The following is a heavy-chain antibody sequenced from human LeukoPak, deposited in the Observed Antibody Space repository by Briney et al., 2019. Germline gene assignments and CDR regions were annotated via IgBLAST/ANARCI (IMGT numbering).Heavy chain of an antibody. CDR1: GYTLTESS. Sequence: GASVKVSCKVSGYTLTESSMHWVRQAPGKGLEWMGGFDPEDGETIYAQKFQGRVTMTEDTSTDTAYMELSSLRSEDTAVYYCATDRRYCSSTSCPRWDVWGKGTTVTVSS. CDR3: ATDRRYCSSTSCPRWDV. J-gene: IGHJ6*04. CDR2: FDPEDGET. V-gene: IGHV1-24*01. D-gene: IGHD2-2*01.